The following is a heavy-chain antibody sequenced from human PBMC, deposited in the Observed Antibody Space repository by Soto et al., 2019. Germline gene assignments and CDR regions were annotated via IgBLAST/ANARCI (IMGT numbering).Heavy chain of an antibody. CDR1: GFSLSTSGMC. D-gene: IGHD6-19*01. Sequence: SGPTLVNPTQTLTLTCTFSGFSLSTSGMCVSWIRQPPGKALEWLALIDWDDDKYYSTSLKTRLTISKDTSKSQVVLTMTNMDAVDTATYYCARASWAVAGYYFDYWGQGTLVTVSS. V-gene: IGHV2-70*01. J-gene: IGHJ4*02. CDR3: ARASWAVAGYYFDY. CDR2: IDWDDDK.